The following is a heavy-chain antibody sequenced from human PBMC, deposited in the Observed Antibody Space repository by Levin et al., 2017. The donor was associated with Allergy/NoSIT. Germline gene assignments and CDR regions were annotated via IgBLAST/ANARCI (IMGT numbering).Heavy chain of an antibody. Sequence: KGSGPTLVKPTQTLTLTCTFSGFSLSTSGVGVGWIRQPPGKALEWLALIYWDDDKRYSPSLKSRLTITKDTSKNQVVLTMTNMDPVDTATYYCAHWYSSSPHRKDAFDIWGQGTMVTVSS. J-gene: IGHJ3*02. CDR1: GFSLSTSGVG. V-gene: IGHV2-5*02. CDR3: AHWYSSSPHRKDAFDI. D-gene: IGHD6-6*01. CDR2: IYWDDDK.